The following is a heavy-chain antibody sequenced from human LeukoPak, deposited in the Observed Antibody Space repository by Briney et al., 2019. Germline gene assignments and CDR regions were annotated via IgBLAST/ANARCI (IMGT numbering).Heavy chain of an antibody. V-gene: IGHV3-7*01. CDR3: ARRLGGSGSYYLYYYYYYMDV. CDR1: GFTFSSYW. CDR2: IKEDGSEK. Sequence: SGGSLRLSCAASGFTFSSYWMSWVRQAPGKGLEWVANIKEDGSEKDYVDSVKGRFTISRDNAKNSLYLQMNSLRAEDTAVYYCARRLGGSGSYYLYYYYYYMDVWGKGTTVTVSS. J-gene: IGHJ6*03. D-gene: IGHD3-10*01.